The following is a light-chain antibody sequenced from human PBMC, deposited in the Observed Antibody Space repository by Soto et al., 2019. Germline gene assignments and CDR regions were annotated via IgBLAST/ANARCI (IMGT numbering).Light chain of an antibody. V-gene: IGKV2-28*01. Sequence: IVMTQSTLSLPVTPGEPASISCRPSQSLLHSNGYYYLDWYLQKPGQSPRLLISLAFNRASGVPDRFSGSVSGTFFTLKINRVEAYDVGIYYCMQALQTPHTFGQVTKLEI. CDR1: QSLLHSNGYYY. CDR2: LAF. CDR3: MQALQTPHT. J-gene: IGKJ2*01.